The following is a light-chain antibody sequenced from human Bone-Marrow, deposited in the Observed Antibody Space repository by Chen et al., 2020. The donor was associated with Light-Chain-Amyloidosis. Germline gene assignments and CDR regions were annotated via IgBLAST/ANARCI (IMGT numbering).Light chain of an antibody. Sequence: DIQMTQSSSFLSASVGDVVTLTSQATQDIRKVLHWYQQKPGKAPRLLIYDASVLKAGVPSRFSGGGSVTDFTLTISSLQPEYIATYYCQQYHNLLPWTFGHGTKVEIK. CDR2: DAS. V-gene: IGKV1-33*01. J-gene: IGKJ1*01. CDR3: QQYHNLLPWT. CDR1: QDIRKV.